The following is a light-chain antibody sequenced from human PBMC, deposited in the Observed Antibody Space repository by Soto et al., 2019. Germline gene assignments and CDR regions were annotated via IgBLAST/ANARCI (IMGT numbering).Light chain of an antibody. CDR2: DAS. CDR3: QQYGSRTWT. J-gene: IGKJ1*01. V-gene: IGKV3-20*01. Sequence: ELVLTQSPVTLSLSPGERATLSCRASQRVGGNYLAWYQQKRGQSPRLLIYDASSRATAIPDGFSGSGSGTDFTLTITKVEPEDFAVYYCQQYGSRTWTFGQGTKLEMK. CDR1: QRVGGNY.